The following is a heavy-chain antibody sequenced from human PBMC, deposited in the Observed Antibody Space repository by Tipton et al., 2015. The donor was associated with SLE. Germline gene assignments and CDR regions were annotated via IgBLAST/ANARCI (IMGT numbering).Heavy chain of an antibody. Sequence: SLRLSCAASGFNFKNYGMHWVRQAPGQGLQWVAFIRYDESNEFYAESVKGRFTISRDNSKNTLSLQMNSLRPEDTAVYFCAKGLYPQLRVYYGMDVWGQGTTVTVSS. CDR1: GFNFKNYG. J-gene: IGHJ6*02. CDR2: IRYDESNE. D-gene: IGHD3-10*01. CDR3: AKGLYPQLRVYYGMDV. V-gene: IGHV3-30*02.